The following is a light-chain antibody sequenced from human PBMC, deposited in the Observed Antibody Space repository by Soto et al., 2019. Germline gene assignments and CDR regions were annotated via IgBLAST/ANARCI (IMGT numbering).Light chain of an antibody. CDR3: QQYNVWPPT. J-gene: IGKJ4*01. CDR2: VAS. Sequence: EIVMTQSPVTLSVSPGDRATLSCRASQSVNSNLAWYQQKPGQTPKLLIYVASTRATGIPARFSGSGSGTEFTLTVSSLQSEDVAVYYCQQYNVWPPTFGGGTKVEFK. CDR1: QSVNSN. V-gene: IGKV3-15*01.